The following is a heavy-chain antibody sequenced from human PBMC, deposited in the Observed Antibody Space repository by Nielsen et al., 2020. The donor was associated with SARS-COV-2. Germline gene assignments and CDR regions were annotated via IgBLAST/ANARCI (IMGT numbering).Heavy chain of an antibody. D-gene: IGHD2-15*01. J-gene: IGHJ6*03. CDR2: VSAYNANT. Sequence: ASVKVSCKASGYTFTNYAMNWVRQAPGQGLEWVGWVSAYNANTNYAQKLQGRVTMTTDTSTSTAYMELRSLRSDDTAVYYCARAVGSAFYYYYMDVWGQGTAVTVSS. V-gene: IGHV1-18*01. CDR1: GYTFTNYA. CDR3: ARAVGSAFYYYYMDV.